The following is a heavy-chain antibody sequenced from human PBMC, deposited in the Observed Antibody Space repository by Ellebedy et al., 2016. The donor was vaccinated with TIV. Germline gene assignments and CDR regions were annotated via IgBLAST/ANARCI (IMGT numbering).Heavy chain of an antibody. Sequence: GESLKISCAASGFTFSSYGMHWVRQAPGKGLEWVAVIWYDGSNKYYADSVKGRFTISRDNAKNSLYLQMNSLRAEDTAVYYCARDQYYDSSGYYYVSYYGMDVWGQGTTVTVSS. CDR1: GFTFSSYG. D-gene: IGHD3-22*01. CDR2: IWYDGSNK. J-gene: IGHJ6*02. CDR3: ARDQYYDSSGYYYVSYYGMDV. V-gene: IGHV3-33*08.